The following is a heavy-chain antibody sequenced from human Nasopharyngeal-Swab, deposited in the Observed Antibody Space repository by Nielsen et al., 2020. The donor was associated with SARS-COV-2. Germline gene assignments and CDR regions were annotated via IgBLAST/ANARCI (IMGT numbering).Heavy chain of an antibody. V-gene: IGHV3-11*06. Sequence: WIRQPPGKGLEWVSYISSSSSYTNYADSVKSRFTISRDNAKNSLYLQMNSLRAEDTAVYYCARDGLRGSYYYMDVWGKGTTVTVSS. J-gene: IGHJ6*03. CDR2: ISSSSSYT. CDR3: ARDGLRGSYYYMDV. D-gene: IGHD3-16*01.